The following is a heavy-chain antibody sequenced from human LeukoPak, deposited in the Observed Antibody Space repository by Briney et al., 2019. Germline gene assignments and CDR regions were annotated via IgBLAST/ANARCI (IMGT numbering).Heavy chain of an antibody. CDR1: GGSISSYY. CDR2: IYYSGST. D-gene: IGHD4-17*01. Sequence: SETLSLTCTVSGGSISSYYWSWIRQPPGKGLEWIGYIYYSGSTNYNPSLKSRVTISVDTSKNQFSLKLSSVTAADSAVYYCARGCTPRDYSRTHFDYWGQGTLVTVSS. J-gene: IGHJ4*02. V-gene: IGHV4-59*01. CDR3: ARGCTPRDYSRTHFDY.